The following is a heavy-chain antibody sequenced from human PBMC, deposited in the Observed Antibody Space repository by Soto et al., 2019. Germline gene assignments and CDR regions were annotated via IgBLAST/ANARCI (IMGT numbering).Heavy chain of an antibody. CDR3: TAGEITMIGRCIWTCAFDI. J-gene: IGHJ3*02. D-gene: IGHD3-22*01. CDR2: IKSKTDGGTT. Sequence: SVSNAWMNWVRQAPGKGLEWVGRIKSKTDGGTTDYAAPVKGRFTISRDDSKNTLYLQMNSLKTEDTAVYYCTAGEITMIGRCIWTCAFDIWGQGTMVTVSS. V-gene: IGHV3-15*07. CDR1: SVSNAW.